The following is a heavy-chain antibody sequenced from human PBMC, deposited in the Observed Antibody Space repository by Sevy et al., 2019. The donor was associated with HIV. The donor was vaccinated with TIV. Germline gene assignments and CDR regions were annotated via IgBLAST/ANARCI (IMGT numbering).Heavy chain of an antibody. J-gene: IGHJ3*02. V-gene: IGHV1-69*06. CDR2: IIPIFGTA. CDR3: ASSTDCSGGSCYKYDAFDI. D-gene: IGHD2-15*01. Sequence: ASVKVSCKTSGGTFSSYAISWVRQAPGQGLEWMGGIIPIFGTANYAQKFQGRVTITADKSTSTAYMELSSLRSEDTAVYYCASSTDCSGGSCYKYDAFDIWGQGTMVTVSS. CDR1: GGTFSSYA.